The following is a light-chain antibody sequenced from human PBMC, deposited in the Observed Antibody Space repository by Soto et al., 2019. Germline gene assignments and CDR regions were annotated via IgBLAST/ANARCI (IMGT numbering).Light chain of an antibody. Sequence: EIVLTQSPVTLSLSPGERATLSCRASQSVSTYLAWYQQKPGQAPRLLIYDAFKRATGIPARFSGSGSGTDFTLTISSLEPEDFAVYYCQQRSKWPATFGGGNKVEIK. CDR2: DAF. CDR1: QSVSTY. CDR3: QQRSKWPAT. V-gene: IGKV3-11*01. J-gene: IGKJ4*01.